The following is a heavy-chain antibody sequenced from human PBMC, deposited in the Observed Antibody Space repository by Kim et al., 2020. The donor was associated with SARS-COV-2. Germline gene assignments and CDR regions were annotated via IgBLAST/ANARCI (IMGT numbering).Heavy chain of an antibody. J-gene: IGHJ4*02. V-gene: IGHV3-7*01. Sequence: GGSLRLSCAASGFTFSSYWMSWVRQAPGKGLEWVANIKQDGSEKYYVDSVKGRFTISRDNAKNSLYLQMNSLRAEDTAVYYCARDRGGLEVRGVIMGYWGQGTLVTVSS. CDR1: GFTFSSYW. CDR3: ARDRGGLEVRGVIMGY. CDR2: IKQDGSEK. D-gene: IGHD3-10*01.